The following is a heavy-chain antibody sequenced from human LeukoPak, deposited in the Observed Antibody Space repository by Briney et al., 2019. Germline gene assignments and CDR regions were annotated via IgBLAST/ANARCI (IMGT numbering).Heavy chain of an antibody. CDR2: IYYSGST. D-gene: IGHD2-15*01. Sequence: SETLSLTCTASGGSISSSSYSWGWIRQPPGKGLEWIGSIYYSGSTYYNPSLKSRVTISVDTSKNQFSLKLSSVTAADTAVYYCARHAPAVGRMIDYWGQGTLVTVSS. J-gene: IGHJ4*02. V-gene: IGHV4-39*01. CDR1: GGSISSSSYS. CDR3: ARHAPAVGRMIDY.